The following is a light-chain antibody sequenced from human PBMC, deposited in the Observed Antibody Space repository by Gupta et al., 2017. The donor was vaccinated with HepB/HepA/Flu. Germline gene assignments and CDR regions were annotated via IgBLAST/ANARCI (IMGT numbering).Light chain of an antibody. CDR3: QQRDSTPYT. CDR2: AAS. J-gene: IGKJ2*01. V-gene: IGKV1-39*01. CDR1: QSISSY. Sequence: DIQMTQSPSSLSASVGDRVTITCRASQSISSYLNWYQQKQGKAPNLLICAASSLQSGVPSRFSGSGSGTDFTLTISRLQPEDFATYYCQQRDSTPYTFGQGTKLEIK.